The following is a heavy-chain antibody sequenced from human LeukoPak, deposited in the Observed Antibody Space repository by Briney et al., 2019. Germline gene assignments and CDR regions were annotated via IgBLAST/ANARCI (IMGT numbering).Heavy chain of an antibody. D-gene: IGHD6-6*01. J-gene: IGHJ2*01. CDR1: GESISRGSHY. Sequence: SETLSLTCIVSGESISRGSHYWGWIRQPPGKGLEWIGTVYFTGTTYYNPSLESRGIMSVNKSQNHFYLNLTSVTAADTAVYFCARLVPASPNWFFNLWGRGTRVTVSS. V-gene: IGHV4-39*02. CDR3: ARLVPASPNWFFNL. CDR2: VYFTGTT.